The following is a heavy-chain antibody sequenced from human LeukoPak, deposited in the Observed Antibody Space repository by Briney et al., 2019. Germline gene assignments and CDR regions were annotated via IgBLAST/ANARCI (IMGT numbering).Heavy chain of an antibody. J-gene: IGHJ4*02. CDR1: GGSISSSSYY. CDR3: LLKRGYYFDY. Sequence: SETLSLTRTVSGGSISSSSYYWGWIRQPPGKGLEWIGSIYYSGSTYYNPSLKSRVTISVDTSKNQFSLKLSSVTAADTAVYYCLLKRGYYFDYWGQGTLVTVSS. V-gene: IGHV4-39*01. CDR2: IYYSGST.